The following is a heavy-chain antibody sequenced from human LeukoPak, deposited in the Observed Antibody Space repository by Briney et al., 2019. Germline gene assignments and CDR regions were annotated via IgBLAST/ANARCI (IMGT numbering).Heavy chain of an antibody. V-gene: IGHV3-23*01. J-gene: IGHJ4*02. CDR2: ITTSGNTI. Sequence: GGSLRLSCAASGFTFSSYAMSWVRQAPGKGLEWVSYITTSGNTIYYADSVKGRFTISRDNSKNTLYLQMNSLRAEDTAVYYCAKQYSSGWYYFDYWGQGTLVTVSS. CDR1: GFTFSSYA. CDR3: AKQYSSGWYYFDY. D-gene: IGHD6-19*01.